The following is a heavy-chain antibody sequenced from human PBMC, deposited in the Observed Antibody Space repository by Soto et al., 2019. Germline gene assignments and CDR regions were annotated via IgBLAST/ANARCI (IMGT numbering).Heavy chain of an antibody. J-gene: IGHJ4*02. CDR2: IYYSGST. CDR1: GGSISSGGYY. D-gene: IGHD5-12*01. V-gene: IGHV4-31*03. CDR3: AREVTCEYSGYDRQDSGCRDYFDY. Sequence: SETLSLTCTVSGGSISSGGYYWSWIRQHPGKGLEWIGYIYYSGSTYYNPSLKSRVTISVDTSKNQFSLKLSSVTAADTAVYYCAREVTCEYSGYDRQDSGCRDYFDYWGQGTLVTVSS.